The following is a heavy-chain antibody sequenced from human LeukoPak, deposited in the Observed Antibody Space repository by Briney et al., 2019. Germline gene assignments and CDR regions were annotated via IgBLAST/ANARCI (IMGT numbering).Heavy chain of an antibody. Sequence: VASVKVSCKASGYTFTGFYLNWVRQAPGQGLEWMGWIHPNSGATDYAQRFQGRVTMTRDTTITTAYMELSSLISDGTAVYYCARGDLLDWGQGTLVTVSS. J-gene: IGHJ4*02. V-gene: IGHV1-2*02. CDR1: GYTFTGFY. CDR3: ARGDLLD. CDR2: IHPNSGAT.